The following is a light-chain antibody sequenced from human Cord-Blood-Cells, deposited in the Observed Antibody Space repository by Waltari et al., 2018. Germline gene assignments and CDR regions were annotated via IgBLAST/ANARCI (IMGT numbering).Light chain of an antibody. J-gene: IGLJ1*01. CDR3: SSYTSSSTPV. CDR1: SSDVGGYNY. CDR2: EVS. Sequence: PGQSITISCTGTSSDVGGYNYVSWYQQHPGKAPKLMIYEVSNRPSGVSNRFSGSKSGNTASLTISGLKAEDEADYYCSSYTSSSTPVFGTGTKVTVL. V-gene: IGLV2-14*01.